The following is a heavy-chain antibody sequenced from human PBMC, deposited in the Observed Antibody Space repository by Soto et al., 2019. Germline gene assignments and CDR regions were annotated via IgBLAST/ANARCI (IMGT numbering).Heavy chain of an antibody. CDR1: GYTFTSYA. J-gene: IGHJ4*02. D-gene: IGHD3-22*01. CDR3: ARACDGYYYDSSGYCCDY. CDR2: INADNGST. Sequence: ASVKVSCKASGYTFTSYAMHWVRQAPGQRLEWMGWINADNGSTKYSQKLQGRVTMTRDTSTSTAYMELSRLRSEDTAVYYCARACDGYYYDSSGYCCDYWGQGTLVTVSS. V-gene: IGHV1-3*01.